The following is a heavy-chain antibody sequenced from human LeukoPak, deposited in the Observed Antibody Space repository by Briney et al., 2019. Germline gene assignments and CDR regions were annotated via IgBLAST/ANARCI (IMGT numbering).Heavy chain of an antibody. Sequence: GGSLRLSCAASGFTVSSTYMSWVRQAPGKGLEWVPVICSGGTTYYADSVKGRFTISRDNSKNTLCLQMNSLRTEDTAVYYCARGLYDYGSYWGQGTLVTVSS. CDR2: ICSGGTT. CDR3: ARGLYDYGSY. V-gene: IGHV3-66*01. J-gene: IGHJ4*02. D-gene: IGHD4/OR15-4a*01. CDR1: GFTVSSTY.